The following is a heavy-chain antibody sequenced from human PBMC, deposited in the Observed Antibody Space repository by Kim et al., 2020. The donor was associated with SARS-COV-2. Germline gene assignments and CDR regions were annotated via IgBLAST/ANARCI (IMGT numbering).Heavy chain of an antibody. D-gene: IGHD2-15*01. Sequence: ASVKVSCKTSGYTFTDYYMHWVRQAPGQGLEWMGWIDPNSGGTRFSQKFQGRVTVTRDTSISTAYMELSGLRSDDTAVYYCSKSIAFDYWGQGTLVTVSS. CDR2: IDPNSGGT. V-gene: IGHV1-2*02. CDR3: SKSIAFDY. CDR1: GYTFTDYY. J-gene: IGHJ4*02.